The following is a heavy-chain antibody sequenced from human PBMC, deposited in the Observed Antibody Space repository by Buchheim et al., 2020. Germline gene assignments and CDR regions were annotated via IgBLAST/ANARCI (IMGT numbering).Heavy chain of an antibody. D-gene: IGHD3-10*01. CDR2: IYTSGST. V-gene: IGHV4-61*02. CDR1: GGSISSGSYY. CDR3: ARVIGAHRFDP. J-gene: IGHJ5*02. Sequence: QVQLQESGPGLVKPSQTLSLTCTVPGGSISSGSYYWSWIRQPAGKGLEWIGRIYTSGSTNYNPSLKSRVTISVDTSKNQSSLKLSSVTAADTAVYYCARVIGAHRFDPWGQGTL.